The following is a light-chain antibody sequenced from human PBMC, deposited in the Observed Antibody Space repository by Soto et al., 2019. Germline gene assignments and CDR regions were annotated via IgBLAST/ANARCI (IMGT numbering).Light chain of an antibody. Sequence: AVQLTHSPSSLSASVGDRVTITFRSRQGIRSDLGWYQQSPGKAPKVLIVGASTLQSGVPSRFSGSGSGTDFTLTITSLQPEDIVTYYCQQTDTLPSTFGQGTRLEIK. CDR3: QQTDTLPST. CDR1: QGIRSD. J-gene: IGKJ5*01. V-gene: IGKV1-6*01. CDR2: GAS.